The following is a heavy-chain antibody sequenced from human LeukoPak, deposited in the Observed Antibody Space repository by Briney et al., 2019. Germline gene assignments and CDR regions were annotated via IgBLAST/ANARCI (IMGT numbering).Heavy chain of an antibody. CDR3: AKGQHYYDSSGYYLGHDAFDI. CDR2: ISWNSGSI. Sequence: PGGSLRLSCAASGFTFDDYAMHWVRQAPGKGLEWVSGISWNSGSIGYADSVKGRFTISRDNAKNSLYLQVNSLRAEDTALYYCAKGQHYYDSSGYYLGHDAFDIWGQGTMVTVSS. J-gene: IGHJ3*02. V-gene: IGHV3-9*01. CDR1: GFTFDDYA. D-gene: IGHD3-22*01.